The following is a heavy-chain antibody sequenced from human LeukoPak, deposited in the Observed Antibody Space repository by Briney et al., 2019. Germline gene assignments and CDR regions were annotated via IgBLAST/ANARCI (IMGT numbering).Heavy chain of an antibody. J-gene: IGHJ4*02. CDR3: ARKSILTSGRKPYDY. V-gene: IGHV4-34*01. CDR1: GGSFSGYY. CDR2: IDHSGRT. D-gene: IGHD2-15*01. Sequence: SETLSLTCAVYGGSFSGYYWSWIRQVPGKGPEWIGEIDHSGRTNANSSLRSRVTTSVDVSKNQFSLRLNSVTAADTAVYYCARKSILTSGRKPYDYWDQGALVTVSS.